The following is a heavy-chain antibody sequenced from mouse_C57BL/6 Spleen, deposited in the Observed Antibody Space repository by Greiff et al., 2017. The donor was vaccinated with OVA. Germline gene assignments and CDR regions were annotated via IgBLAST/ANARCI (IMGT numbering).Heavy chain of an antibody. V-gene: IGHV1-50*01. J-gene: IGHJ3*01. Sequence: VQLQQPGAELVKPGASVKLSCKASGYTFTSYWMQWVKQRPGQGLEWIGEIDPSDSYTNYNQKFKGKATLTVDTSSSTAYMQLSSLTSEDSAVYYCARMYYGSSPWGQGTLVTVSA. D-gene: IGHD1-1*01. CDR2: IDPSDSYT. CDR3: ARMYYGSSP. CDR1: GYTFTSYW.